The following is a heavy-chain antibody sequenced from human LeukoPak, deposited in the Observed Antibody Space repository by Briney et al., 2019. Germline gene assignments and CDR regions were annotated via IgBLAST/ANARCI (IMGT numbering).Heavy chain of an antibody. V-gene: IGHV4-34*01. CDR2: INHSGST. CDR1: GGSFSGYY. CDR3: ARGAHTRSTMVRGVIDY. Sequence: NPSETLSLTCAVYGGSFSGYYWSWIRQPPGKGLEWIGEINHSGSTNYNPSLKSRVTISVDTSKNQFSLKLSSVTAADTAVYYCARGAHTRSTMVRGVIDYWGQGTLVTVSS. D-gene: IGHD3-10*01. J-gene: IGHJ4*02.